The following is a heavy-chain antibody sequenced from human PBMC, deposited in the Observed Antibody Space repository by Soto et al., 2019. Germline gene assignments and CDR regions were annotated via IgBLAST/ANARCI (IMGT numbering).Heavy chain of an antibody. CDR1: GASISSRNYY. D-gene: IGHD4-17*01. J-gene: IGHJ4*02. V-gene: IGHV4-39*01. CDR3: VSHPRITVPRQHEYYFDT. CDR2: IFYSGST. Sequence: SETLSLTCNVSGASISSRNYYWGWIRQSPGKGLEWFGSIFYSGSTYYNPSLKSRITISIVTSQNQFSLRLTSVTAADTAVYYCVSHPRITVPRQHEYYFDTWGPGNLVTVSS.